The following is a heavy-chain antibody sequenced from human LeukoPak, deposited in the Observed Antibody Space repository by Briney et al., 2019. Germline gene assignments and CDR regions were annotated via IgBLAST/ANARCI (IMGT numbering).Heavy chain of an antibody. V-gene: IGHV3-23*01. Sequence: GGSLRLSCAASGFTFRDYDMSWVRQAPGRGLEWVSAISGSGDSTSYADSVTGRFTISRDNSKNTFYLYMNSLRAEDTAIYYCANEGTFYSDYRGQGTLVTVSS. J-gene: IGHJ4*02. CDR1: GFTFRDYD. D-gene: IGHD1/OR15-1a*01. CDR2: ISGSGDST. CDR3: ANEGTFYSDY.